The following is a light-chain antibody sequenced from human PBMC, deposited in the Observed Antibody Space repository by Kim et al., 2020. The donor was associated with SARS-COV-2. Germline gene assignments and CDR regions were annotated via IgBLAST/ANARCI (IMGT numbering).Light chain of an antibody. CDR3: QQRSNWPPIT. Sequence: SPGERATPPCRASQSVSSYLAWYQQKPGQAPRLLIYDASNRATGIPARFSGSGSGTDFTLTISSLEPEDFAVYYCQQRSNWPPITFGQGTRLEIK. V-gene: IGKV3-11*01. CDR2: DAS. CDR1: QSVSSY. J-gene: IGKJ5*01.